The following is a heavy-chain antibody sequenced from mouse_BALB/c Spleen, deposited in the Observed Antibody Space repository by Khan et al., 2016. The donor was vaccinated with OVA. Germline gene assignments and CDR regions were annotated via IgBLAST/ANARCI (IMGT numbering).Heavy chain of an antibody. CDR1: GYTFTSYV. D-gene: IGHD1-1*01. CDR2: ISPNSDGS. CDR3: LRALFYYGSAYEGFAY. J-gene: IGHJ3*01. V-gene: IGHV1S136*01. Sequence: EVQLQQSGPELVKPGASVKMSCKASGYTFTSYVMHWVKQKPRQGLEWIGYISPNSDGSKYNEKFRGKATLTSDKSSSTAYMELSILHSEDSAVYYCLRALFYYGSAYEGFAYWGQGTLVTVSA.